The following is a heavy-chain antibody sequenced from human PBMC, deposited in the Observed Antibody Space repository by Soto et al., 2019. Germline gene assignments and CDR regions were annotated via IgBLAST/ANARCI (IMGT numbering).Heavy chain of an antibody. Sequence: QVQLVQSGAEVNKLGASVKVSCKASGYTFTAYYIHWVRQAPGQGLEWVGWINPNSGDTNYAQRFQGWFTMTGDTSVSTADMDLTRLRSGDTAVYYCARGGYTYGYGLDYWGQGPLVTVPS. V-gene: IGHV1-2*04. J-gene: IGHJ4*02. CDR2: INPNSGDT. D-gene: IGHD5-18*01. CDR1: GYTFTAYY. CDR3: ARGGYTYGYGLDY.